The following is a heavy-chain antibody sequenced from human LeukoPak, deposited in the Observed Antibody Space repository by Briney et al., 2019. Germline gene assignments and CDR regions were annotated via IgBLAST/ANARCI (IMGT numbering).Heavy chain of an antibody. Sequence: PGGSLRLSCAASGFTFSSYWMSWVRQAPGKGLEWVANIKQDGSEKYYVDSVKGRFTISRDNAKNSLYLQMNSLRAEDTAVYYCARDGYPDSSGYYYYYYGMDVWGQGTTVTVSS. CDR3: ARDGYPDSSGYYYYYYGMDV. CDR2: IKQDGSEK. D-gene: IGHD3-22*01. V-gene: IGHV3-7*01. J-gene: IGHJ6*02. CDR1: GFTFSSYW.